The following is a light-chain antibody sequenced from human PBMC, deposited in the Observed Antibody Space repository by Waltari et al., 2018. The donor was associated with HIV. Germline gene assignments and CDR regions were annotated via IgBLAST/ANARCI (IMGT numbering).Light chain of an antibody. CDR3: SSYTSSSTLVV. CDR2: DVS. CDR1: SSDVGGYNY. Sequence: QSALTQPASVSGSPGQSITISCTGTSSDVGGYNYVSWYQQHPGKAPKLMIYDVSNRPPGVSNRFSGSKSGNTASLTISGLQAEDDAEYYCSSYTSSSTLVVFGGGTKLPVL. V-gene: IGLV2-14*03. J-gene: IGLJ2*01.